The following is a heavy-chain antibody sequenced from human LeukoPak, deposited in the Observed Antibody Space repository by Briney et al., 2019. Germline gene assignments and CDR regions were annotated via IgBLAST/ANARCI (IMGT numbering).Heavy chain of an antibody. D-gene: IGHD6-19*01. CDR2: IIPIFGTA. CDR1: GGTFSSYA. Sequence: GASVKVSCKASGGTFSSYAISWVRQAPGQGLEWMGRIIPIFGTANYAQKFQGSVTITTDESTSTAYMELSSLRSEDTAVYYCARERSSGRDSPPDYWGQGTLVTVSS. CDR3: ARERSSGRDSPPDY. J-gene: IGHJ4*02. V-gene: IGHV1-69*05.